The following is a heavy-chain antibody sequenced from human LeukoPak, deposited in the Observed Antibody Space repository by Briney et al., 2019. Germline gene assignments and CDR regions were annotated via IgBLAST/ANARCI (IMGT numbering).Heavy chain of an antibody. D-gene: IGHD1-26*01. CDR1: GFTFSSYR. CDR3: ARASLYSGSQNFDY. Sequence: PGGSLRLSCAASGFTFSSYRMNWVRQAPGKGLEWASYISSSSSTIYYADSVKGRFTISRDNAKNSLYLQMNSLRAEDTAVYYCARASLYSGSQNFDYWGQGTLVTVSS. CDR2: ISSSSSTI. J-gene: IGHJ4*02. V-gene: IGHV3-48*01.